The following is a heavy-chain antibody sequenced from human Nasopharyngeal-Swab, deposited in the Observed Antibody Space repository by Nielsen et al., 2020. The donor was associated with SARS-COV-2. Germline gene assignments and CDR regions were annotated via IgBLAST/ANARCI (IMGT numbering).Heavy chain of an antibody. D-gene: IGHD3-3*01. CDR2: ISGSGGST. V-gene: IGHV3-23*01. CDR1: GFTFSSYA. CDR3: AKGPVLEWLLLDY. J-gene: IGHJ4*02. Sequence: GGSLRLSCAASGFTFSSYAMSWVRQAPGRGLEWVSAISGSGGSTYYADSVKGRFTISRDNSKNTLYLQMNSLRAEDTAVYYCAKGPVLEWLLLDYGGQGTLVTVSS.